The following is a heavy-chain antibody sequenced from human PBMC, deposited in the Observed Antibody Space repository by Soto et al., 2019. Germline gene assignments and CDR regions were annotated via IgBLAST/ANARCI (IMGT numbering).Heavy chain of an antibody. CDR1: GFTFSSYS. V-gene: IGHV3-21*01. CDR2: ISSSSSYI. CDR3: ARDFTYYYYYGMDV. D-gene: IGHD3-16*01. Sequence: EVQLVESGGGLVKPGGSLRLSCAASGFTFSSYSMNLVRQAPGKGLEWVSSISSSSSYIYYADSVKGRFTISRDNAKNSLYLQMNSLRAEDTAVYYCARDFTYYYYYGMDVWGQGTTVTVSS. J-gene: IGHJ6*02.